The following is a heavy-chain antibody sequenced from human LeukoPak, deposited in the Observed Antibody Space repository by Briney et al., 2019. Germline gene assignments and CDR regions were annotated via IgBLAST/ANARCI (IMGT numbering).Heavy chain of an antibody. Sequence: GGSLRLSCAASGFTFRSYAMQWVRQGPGKGLEWVSYITYNSGTIFYADSVKGRFTISRDNAKDSLYLQMSSLRDEDTAVYYCARDSRYSYADDYWGQGTLVTVSS. J-gene: IGHJ4*02. D-gene: IGHD5-18*01. V-gene: IGHV3-48*02. CDR1: GFTFRSYA. CDR3: ARDSRYSYADDY. CDR2: ITYNSGTI.